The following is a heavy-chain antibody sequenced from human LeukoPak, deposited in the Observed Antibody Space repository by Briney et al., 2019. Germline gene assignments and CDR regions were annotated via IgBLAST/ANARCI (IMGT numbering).Heavy chain of an antibody. J-gene: IGHJ4*02. D-gene: IGHD4-23*01. V-gene: IGHV3-7*04. CDR3: ARGGGNFDY. CDR1: GFTFNNYW. Sequence: TGGSLRLSCAASGFTFNNYWMSWVRQAPGTGLEWVANIKQDGSEKYYVDSVKGRFTISRGNAKNSLYLQMNSLRAEDTAVYYCARGGGNFDYWGQGSLVTVSS. CDR2: IKQDGSEK.